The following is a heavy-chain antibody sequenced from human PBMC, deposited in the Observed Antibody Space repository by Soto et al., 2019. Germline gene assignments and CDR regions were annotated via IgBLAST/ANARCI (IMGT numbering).Heavy chain of an antibody. CDR3: SRGGRFIAAAGPHDY. J-gene: IGHJ4*02. CDR1: WYTFTGYY. Sequence: SVEVSFKVSWYTFTGYYMHWVRQATGQGLEWMGWINPNSGGTNYAQKFQGRVTMTRDTYISTAYMELSRLRSDDTAVYYCSRGGRFIAAAGPHDYWGQGTLVTVSS. CDR2: INPNSGGT. V-gene: IGHV1-2*02. D-gene: IGHD6-13*01.